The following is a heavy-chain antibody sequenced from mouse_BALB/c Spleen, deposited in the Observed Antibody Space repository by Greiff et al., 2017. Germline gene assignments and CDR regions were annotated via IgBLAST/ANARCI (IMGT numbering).Heavy chain of an antibody. Sequence: EVKLQESGGGLVKPGGSLKLSCAASGFTFSSYAMSWVRQTPEKRLEWVASISSGGSTYYPDSVKGRFTISRDNARNILYLQMSSLRSEDTAMYYCARRDGYYHYYAMDYWGQGTSVTVSS. CDR1: GFTFSSYA. CDR3: ARRDGYYHYYAMDY. CDR2: ISSGGST. D-gene: IGHD2-3*01. V-gene: IGHV5-6-5*01. J-gene: IGHJ4*01.